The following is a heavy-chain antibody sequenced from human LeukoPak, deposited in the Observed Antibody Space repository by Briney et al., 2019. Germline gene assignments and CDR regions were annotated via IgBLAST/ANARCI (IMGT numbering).Heavy chain of an antibody. Sequence: SQTLSLPCTVSGGSISSYYWSWIRQPAGKGLEWVGRIYTRGSTNYNPTLKRQVTMSVDTSKNQFSMKLSSVTAADTAVYYCARARRGYSGYDRSVGAFDIWGQGTMVTVSS. CDR1: GGSISSYY. CDR3: ARARRGYSGYDRSVGAFDI. V-gene: IGHV4-4*07. J-gene: IGHJ3*02. CDR2: IYTRGST. D-gene: IGHD5-12*01.